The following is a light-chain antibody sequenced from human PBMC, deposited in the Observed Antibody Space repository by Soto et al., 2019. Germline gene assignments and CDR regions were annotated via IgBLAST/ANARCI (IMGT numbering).Light chain of an antibody. CDR3: QQYGGSLTWT. V-gene: IGKV3-20*01. J-gene: IGKJ1*01. CDR2: GAS. Sequence: EILLTQSPGTLSLSPGERATLSGRVSQSVSSNYLAWYQQKPGQAPRLLIYGASSRATGIPDRFSGSGSGTDFSLTISRLEPEDFAVYYCQQYGGSLTWTFGQGTKVEIK. CDR1: QSVSSNY.